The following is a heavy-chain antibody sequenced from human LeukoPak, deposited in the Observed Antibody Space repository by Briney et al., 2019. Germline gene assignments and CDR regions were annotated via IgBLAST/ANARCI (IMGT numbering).Heavy chain of an antibody. CDR3: ARDPTDSEVGDY. CDR2: IYSDGST. J-gene: IGHJ4*02. Sequence: GGSLRLSCAASGFTVNNNYMSRVRQAPGKGLEWVSVIYSDGSTYYADSVKGRFTISRDNSKNTLYLQMNSLRAEDTAVYYCARDPTDSEVGDYWGQGTLVTVSS. V-gene: IGHV3-53*01. D-gene: IGHD2-21*01. CDR1: GFTVNNNY.